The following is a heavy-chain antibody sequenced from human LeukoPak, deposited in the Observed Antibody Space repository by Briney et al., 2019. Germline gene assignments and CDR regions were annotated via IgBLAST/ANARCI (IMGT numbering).Heavy chain of an antibody. CDR3: ARRTPGQYGMDV. CDR2: ISPGDSDI. D-gene: IGHD4-11*01. J-gene: IGHJ6*02. CDR1: GYIFTTYW. V-gene: IGHV5-51*01. Sequence: GESLKISCKGSGYIFTTYWIAWVRQMPGKGLEWMGIISPGDSDIRYSPSFQGQVTISADKSISTAYLQWTSLKASDTAMYYCARRTPGQYGMDVWGQGTTVTVSS.